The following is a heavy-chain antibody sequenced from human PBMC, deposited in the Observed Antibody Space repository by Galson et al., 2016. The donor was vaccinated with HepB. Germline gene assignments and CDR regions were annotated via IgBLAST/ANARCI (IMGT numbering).Heavy chain of an antibody. CDR2: ISYDGRHT. D-gene: IGHD2-15*01. V-gene: IGHV3-30*03. CDR3: ASEILGHCSGGSCYTGDH. CDR1: GFAFSTYA. Sequence: SLRLSCAASGFAFSTYAMHWVRQAPGKGLEWVALISYDGRHTYYADSVKGRFTISRDNSKNTLYLQMNSLRGEDTAVYYCASEILGHCSGGSCYTGDHWGQGTLVTVSS. J-gene: IGHJ4*02.